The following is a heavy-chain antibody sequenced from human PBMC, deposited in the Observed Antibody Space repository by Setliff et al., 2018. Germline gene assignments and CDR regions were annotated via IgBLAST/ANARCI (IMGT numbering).Heavy chain of an antibody. CDR1: GYTFTNYG. V-gene: IGHV1-18*01. J-gene: IGHJ3*02. Sequence: ASVKVSCKASGYTFTNYGITWVRQAPGQGLEWMGWINNYNTNTKYAQKLQGRVTMTTDTSTSTAYMELRSLRSDDTAVYYCAISSLSICSGDTCPNAFDIWGQGTLVTVSS. D-gene: IGHD3-3*01. CDR2: INNYNTNT. CDR3: AISSLSICSGDTCPNAFDI.